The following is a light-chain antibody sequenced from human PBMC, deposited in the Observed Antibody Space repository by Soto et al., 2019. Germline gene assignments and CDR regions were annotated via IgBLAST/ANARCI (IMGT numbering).Light chain of an antibody. CDR3: QTWGTDIHVV. CDR2: VNSDGSH. Sequence: QSVLTQSPSASASLGASVKLTCTLSSGHSSYAIAWHQQQPEKGPRYLMKVNSDGSHIKGDGLPDRFSGFSSGAERYLTISSRQSEDEADDYCQTWGTDIHVVFGGGTKLTVL. CDR1: SGHSSYA. J-gene: IGLJ2*01. V-gene: IGLV4-69*02.